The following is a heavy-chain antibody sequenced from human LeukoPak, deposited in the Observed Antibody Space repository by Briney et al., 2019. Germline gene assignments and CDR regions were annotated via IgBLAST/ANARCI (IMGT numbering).Heavy chain of an antibody. CDR3: ARDLGYDILTGYYGNWFDP. D-gene: IGHD3-9*01. J-gene: IGHJ5*02. CDR2: INTNTGNP. CDR1: GGTFSSYA. Sequence: ASVKVSCKASGGTFSSYAISWVRQAPGQGLEWMGWINTNTGNPTYAQGFTGRFVFSLDTSVSTAYLQISSLKAEDTAVYYCARDLGYDILTGYYGNWFDPWGQGTLVTVSS. V-gene: IGHV7-4-1*02.